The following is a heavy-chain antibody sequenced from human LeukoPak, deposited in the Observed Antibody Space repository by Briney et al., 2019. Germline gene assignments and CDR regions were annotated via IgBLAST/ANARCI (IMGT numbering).Heavy chain of an antibody. D-gene: IGHD3-10*01. CDR3: ARAFTYYYGSGPDY. CDR1: GHTFTSYD. CDR2: MNPNSGNT. Sequence: GASVKVSCKASGHTFTSYDINWVRQATGQGLEWMGWMNPNSGNTGYAQKFQGRVTMTRNTSINTAYMELSSLRSEDTAVYYCARAFTYYYGSGPDYWGQGTLVTVSS. J-gene: IGHJ4*02. V-gene: IGHV1-8*01.